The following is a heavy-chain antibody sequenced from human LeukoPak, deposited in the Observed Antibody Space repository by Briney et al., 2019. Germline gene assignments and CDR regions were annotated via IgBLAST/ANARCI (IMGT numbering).Heavy chain of an antibody. Sequence: ASVKVSCKASGYTFTSYDIDWVRQATGQGLEWMGWMNPNGGNTGYAQKFQGRVTMTRDTSISTAYMELSRLRSDDTAVYYCARNVFWACSSTSCYLDYYYYYMDVWGKGTTVTVSS. J-gene: IGHJ6*03. V-gene: IGHV1-8*01. CDR1: GYTFTSYD. CDR3: ARNVFWACSSTSCYLDYYYYYMDV. CDR2: MNPNGGNT. D-gene: IGHD2-2*01.